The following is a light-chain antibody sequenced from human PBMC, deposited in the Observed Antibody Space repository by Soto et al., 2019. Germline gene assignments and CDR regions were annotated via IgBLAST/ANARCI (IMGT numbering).Light chain of an antibody. J-gene: IGLJ1*01. CDR3: QSYDSSLSGSRV. Sequence: QLVLTQPPSVSGAPGQRVTISCTGSSSNIGAGYDVHWYQQLPGTAPKLLIYGNSNRPSGVPDRFSGSKSRTSASLAITGLQAEDEADYYCQSYDSSLSGSRVFGTGTKLTVL. CDR1: SSNIGAGYD. V-gene: IGLV1-40*01. CDR2: GNS.